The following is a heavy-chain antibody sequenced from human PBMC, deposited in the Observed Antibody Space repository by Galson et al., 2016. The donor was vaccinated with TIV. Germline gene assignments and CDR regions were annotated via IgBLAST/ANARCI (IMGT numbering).Heavy chain of an antibody. CDR1: GFTVNSNY. J-gene: IGHJ6*02. Sequence: LRLSCAASGFTVNSNYMTWVRQAPGKGLEWVSILYRSETTYYADSVKGRFTISRDNSKNTLYLQMNSLRAEDTAVYYCARERRHCGDNCYLSYYFGMDVWGQGTTVTVSS. CDR3: ARERRHCGDNCYLSYYFGMDV. CDR2: LYRSETT. D-gene: IGHD2-21*01. V-gene: IGHV3-66*03.